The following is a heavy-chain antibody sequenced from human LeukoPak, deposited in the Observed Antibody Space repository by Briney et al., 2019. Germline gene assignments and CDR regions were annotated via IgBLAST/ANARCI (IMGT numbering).Heavy chain of an antibody. CDR3: ATIGDRRSGELYRIDY. D-gene: IGHD1-26*01. Sequence: GGSLRLPCAASGFTVSSSHMSWVRQAPGKGLEWVSIIYSGCSTAYSASVKGRFIISRDNSKNTLYLQMNSLRAEDAAVYYCATIGDRRSGELYRIDYWGQGTLVTVSS. CDR2: IYSGCST. V-gene: IGHV3-53*05. CDR1: GFTVSSSH. J-gene: IGHJ4*02.